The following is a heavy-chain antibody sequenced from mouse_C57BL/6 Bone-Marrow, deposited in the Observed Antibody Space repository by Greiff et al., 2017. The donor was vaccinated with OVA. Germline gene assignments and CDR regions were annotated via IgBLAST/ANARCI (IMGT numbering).Heavy chain of an antibody. CDR1: GYAFSSSW. Sequence: QVQLKQSGPELVKPGASVKISCKASGYAFSSSWMNWVKQRPGKGLEWIGRIYPGDGDTNYNGKFKGKATLTADKSSSTAYMQLSSLTSEDSAVYICARPLITTVVATDWYFDVWGTGTTVTVSS. CDR2: IYPGDGDT. CDR3: ARPLITTVVATDWYFDV. J-gene: IGHJ1*03. D-gene: IGHD1-1*01. V-gene: IGHV1-82*01.